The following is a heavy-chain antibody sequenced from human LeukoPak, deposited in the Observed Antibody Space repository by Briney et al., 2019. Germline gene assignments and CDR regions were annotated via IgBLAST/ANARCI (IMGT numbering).Heavy chain of an antibody. V-gene: IGHV3-21*01. J-gene: IGHJ6*04. Sequence: GGSLRLSCAASGFTFSSYSMNWVRQAPGKGLEWVSSISSSSSSYIYYADSVKGRFTISRDNAKNSLYLQMNSLRAEDTAVYYCARDRNDIPGHYGMDVWGKGTTVTVSS. CDR2: ISSSSSSYI. D-gene: IGHD3-9*01. CDR3: ARDRNDIPGHYGMDV. CDR1: GFTFSSYS.